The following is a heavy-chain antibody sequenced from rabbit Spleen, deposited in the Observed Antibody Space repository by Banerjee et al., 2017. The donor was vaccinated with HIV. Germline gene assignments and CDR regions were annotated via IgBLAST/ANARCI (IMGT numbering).Heavy chain of an antibody. CDR1: GFSFSSSYY. V-gene: IGHV1S45*01. Sequence: QQQLEESGGDLVKPEGSLTLTCTASGFSFSSSYYMCWVRQAPGKGLEWIACTYTGSGSTYYASWAKGRFTISKTSSTTVTLQMTSLTAADTATYFCAGTYDSGGSYNGLDLWGQGTLVTVS. D-gene: IGHD8-1*01. J-gene: IGHJ3*01. CDR2: TYTGSGST. CDR3: AGTYDSGGSYNGLDL.